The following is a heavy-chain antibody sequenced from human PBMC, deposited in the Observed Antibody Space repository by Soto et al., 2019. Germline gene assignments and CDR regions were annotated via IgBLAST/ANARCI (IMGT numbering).Heavy chain of an antibody. Sequence: ASLKVSCNASGYTFTSYYMHWVRQAPGQGLEWMGIINPSGGSTSYAQKFQGRVTMTRDTSTRTVYMELSSLRSEDTAVYYCAIFGPPVGGNDPRIYYYYGMDVWGQGTTVTVSS. CDR2: INPSGGST. CDR1: GYTFTSYY. CDR3: AIFGPPVGGNDPRIYYYYGMDV. V-gene: IGHV1-46*01. D-gene: IGHD5-12*01. J-gene: IGHJ6*02.